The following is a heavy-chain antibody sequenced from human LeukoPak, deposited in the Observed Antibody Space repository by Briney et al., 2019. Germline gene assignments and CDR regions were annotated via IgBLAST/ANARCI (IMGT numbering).Heavy chain of an antibody. Sequence: SDTLSLTCSVSGDSFTGTTYYWAWIRQPPGKGLEWIGSVYYRGSTSYSPSLKSRVTISVDTSKKQFSLRLSSVSAADTALYYCARNVSAGHFDYWGQGTLVTVSS. V-gene: IGHV4-39*01. CDR1: GDSFTGTTYY. CDR2: VYYRGST. D-gene: IGHD2-8*01. CDR3: ARNVSAGHFDY. J-gene: IGHJ4*02.